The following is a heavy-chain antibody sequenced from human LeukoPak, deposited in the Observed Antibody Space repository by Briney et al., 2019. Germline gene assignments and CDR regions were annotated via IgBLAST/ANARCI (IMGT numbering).Heavy chain of an antibody. Sequence: ASVKVSCKASGYTFTGNYMHWVRQAPGQGLEWMGWINPNSGATNYAQDFQGRVTMTRDTSISTAYMELSGLRSDDTAVYFCARGFCGGDCYSIDYWGQGTLVTVSS. CDR1: GYTFTGNY. V-gene: IGHV1-2*02. CDR3: ARGFCGGDCYSIDY. CDR2: INPNSGAT. J-gene: IGHJ4*02. D-gene: IGHD2-21*02.